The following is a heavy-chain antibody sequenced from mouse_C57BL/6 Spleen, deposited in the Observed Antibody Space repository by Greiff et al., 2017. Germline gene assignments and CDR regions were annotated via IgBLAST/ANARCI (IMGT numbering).Heavy chain of an antibody. CDR2: IYPGSGST. Sequence: QVQLKQPGAELVKPGASVKMSCKASGYTFTSYWITWVKQRPGQGLEWIGDIYPGSGSTNYNEKFKSKATLTVDTSSSTAYMQLSSLTSEDSAVYYCARANYYGSPPFDYWGQGTTLTVSS. CDR3: ARANYYGSPPFDY. D-gene: IGHD1-1*01. CDR1: GYTFTSYW. J-gene: IGHJ2*01. V-gene: IGHV1-55*01.